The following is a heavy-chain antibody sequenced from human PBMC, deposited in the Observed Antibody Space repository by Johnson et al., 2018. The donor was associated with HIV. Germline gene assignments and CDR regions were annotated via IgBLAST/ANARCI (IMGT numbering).Heavy chain of an antibody. V-gene: IGHV3-30*03. CDR1: GFTFSDYY. CDR3: ARVMGLGGYSLAFDI. J-gene: IGHJ3*02. CDR2: ISYDGSKK. D-gene: IGHD3-22*01. Sequence: QVQLVESGGGLVKPGGSLRLSCAASGFTFSDYYMHWVRQAPGKGLEWVAVISYDGSKKYYADSVKGRFTISRDNSKNTLYLQMNSLRVEDTAVYYCARVMGLGGYSLAFDIWGQGTMVTVSS.